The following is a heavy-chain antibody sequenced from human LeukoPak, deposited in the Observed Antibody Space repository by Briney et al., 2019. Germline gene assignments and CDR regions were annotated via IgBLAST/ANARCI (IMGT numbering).Heavy chain of an antibody. D-gene: IGHD2-15*01. CDR3: ARDRENCSGGSCYSYAFDI. CDR2: ISSSGSTI. Sequence: GGSLSLSCAASGFTFSSYEMNWIRQPPGKGLEWVSYISSSGSTIYYADSVKGRFTISRDNAKNSLYLQMNSLRAEDTAVYYCARDRENCSGGSCYSYAFDIWGQGTMVTVSS. V-gene: IGHV3-48*03. CDR1: GFTFSSYE. J-gene: IGHJ3*02.